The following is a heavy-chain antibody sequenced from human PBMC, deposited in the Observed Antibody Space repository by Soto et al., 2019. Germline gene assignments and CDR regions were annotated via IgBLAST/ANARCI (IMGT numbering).Heavy chain of an antibody. J-gene: IGHJ5*02. CDR3: ARDIPPRGSGASVDWFDP. CDR1: GYTFTSYY. V-gene: IGHV1-46*03. Sequence: ASVKVSCKASGYTFTSYYMHWVRQAPGQGLEWMGIINPSGGSTSYAQKFQGRVTMTRDTSTSTVYMELSSLRSEDTAVYYCARDIPPRGSGASVDWFDPWGQGTLVTVSS. CDR2: INPSGGST. D-gene: IGHD2-15*01.